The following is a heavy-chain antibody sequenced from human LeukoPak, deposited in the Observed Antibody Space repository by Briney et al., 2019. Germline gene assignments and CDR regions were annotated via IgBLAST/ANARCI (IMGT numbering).Heavy chain of an antibody. CDR1: GSTFSSYG. V-gene: IGHV3-33*01. CDR3: ARGGDSSSWYNWFDP. CDR2: IWYDGSNK. D-gene: IGHD6-13*01. J-gene: IGHJ5*02. Sequence: PGRSLRLSCAASGSTFSSYGMHWVRQAPGKGLEWVAVIWYDGSNKYYADSVKGRFTISRDNSKNTLYLQMNSLRAEDTAVYYCARGGDSSSWYNWFDPWGQGTLVTVSS.